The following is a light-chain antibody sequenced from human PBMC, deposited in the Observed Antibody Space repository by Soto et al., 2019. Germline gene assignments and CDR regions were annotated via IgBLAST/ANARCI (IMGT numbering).Light chain of an antibody. CDR3: QQYYSYWKT. J-gene: IGKJ1*01. CDR2: RAS. V-gene: IGKV1-5*03. CDR1: PSISTW. Sequence: DIQMTQSPSTLSAFVGARVTITCRASPSISTWLAWYQKKPGKAPKLLIYRASTLEIGVPSRFRVTGSGTDFNHTITRLQPDDFTTDYGQQYYSYWKTFGQGTKVES.